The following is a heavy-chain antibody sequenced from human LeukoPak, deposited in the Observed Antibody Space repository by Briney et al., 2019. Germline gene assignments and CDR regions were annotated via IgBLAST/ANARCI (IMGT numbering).Heavy chain of an antibody. CDR3: ARRDWGQYYFDY. CDR2: IYYSGST. V-gene: IGHV4-39*01. J-gene: IGHJ4*02. D-gene: IGHD7-27*01. Sequence: PSETLSLTCTVSGGSISSSTDYWGWIRQPPGKGLGWIGSIYYSGSTYYNPSLKSRVTISVDTSKNQFSLKLSSVTAADTAVYYCARRDWGQYYFDYWGQGTLVTVSS. CDR1: GGSISSSTDY.